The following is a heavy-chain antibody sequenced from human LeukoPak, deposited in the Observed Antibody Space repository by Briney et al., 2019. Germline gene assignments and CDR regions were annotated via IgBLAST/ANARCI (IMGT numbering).Heavy chain of an antibody. CDR2: IKEDGSEK. CDR3: VRYKLVGPSRLDH. J-gene: IGHJ4*02. D-gene: IGHD1-26*01. CDR1: GFTFSSYW. V-gene: IGHV3-7*01. Sequence: LTGGSLRLSCAASGFTFSSYWMSWVRQAPGKGLEWVANIKEDGSEKRDVDSVKGRFTISRDNAKNSLYLQMNSLRVEDTAVYYCVRYKLVGPSRLDHWGQGTLVTVSS.